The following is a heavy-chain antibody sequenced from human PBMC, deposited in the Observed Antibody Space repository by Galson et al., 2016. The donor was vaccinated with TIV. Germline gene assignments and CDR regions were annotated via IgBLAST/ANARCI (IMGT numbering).Heavy chain of an antibody. D-gene: IGHD5-12*01. V-gene: IGHV1-69*04. CDR2: INPAVGLT. CDR3: SSASHLVPTVHHY. Sequence: QSGAEVKKPGESLRISCKASGGTFNSYDISWLRQIPGEGFEWMGRINPAVGLTKYAQRFQGRFTITAAYMELSSLRSEDTAVYYCSSASHLVPTVHHYWGQGTLVTVSS. J-gene: IGHJ4*02. CDR1: GGTFNSYD.